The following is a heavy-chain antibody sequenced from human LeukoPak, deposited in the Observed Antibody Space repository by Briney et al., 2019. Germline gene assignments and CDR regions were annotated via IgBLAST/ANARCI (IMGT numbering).Heavy chain of an antibody. V-gene: IGHV4-34*01. D-gene: IGHD2-21*02. CDR2: INHSGST. CDR3: ARGLRQSHIVVVTAILPYFDY. Sequence: SETLSLTCAVYGGSFSGYYWSWIRQPPGKGLEWIGEINHSGSTNYNPSLKSRVTISVDTSKNQFSLKLSSVTAADTAVYYRARGLRQSHIVVVTAILPYFDYWGQGTLVTVSS. CDR1: GGSFSGYY. J-gene: IGHJ4*02.